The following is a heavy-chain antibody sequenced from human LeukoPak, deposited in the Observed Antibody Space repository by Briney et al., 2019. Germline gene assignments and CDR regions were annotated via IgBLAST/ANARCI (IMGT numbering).Heavy chain of an antibody. J-gene: IGHJ4*02. D-gene: IGHD2-15*01. CDR3: ARDPCSGGTCYIHPFDY. CDR1: GYTFTSYA. V-gene: IGHV1-3*01. CDR2: INDGNGNT. Sequence: ASVKVSCKASGYTFTSYALHWVRQAPGQRLEWMGWINDGNGNTKYSQKFQDRVTITRDTSASTAYMELSSLRSEDTAVYYCARDPCSGGTCYIHPFDYWGQGALVTVSS.